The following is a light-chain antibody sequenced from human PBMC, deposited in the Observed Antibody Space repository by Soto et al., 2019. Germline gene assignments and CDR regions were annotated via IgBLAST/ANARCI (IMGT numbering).Light chain of an antibody. CDR1: QSVSSY. CDR3: QQRSNWPPASIT. J-gene: IGKJ5*01. V-gene: IGKV3-11*01. CDR2: DAS. Sequence: EIVLTQSPATLSLSPGERATLSCRASQSVSSYLAWYQQKPGQAPRLLIYDASNRATGIPARFSGSGSGTDFTLTISSLEPEDFAVYYCQQRSNWPPASITFGQGTRLEIK.